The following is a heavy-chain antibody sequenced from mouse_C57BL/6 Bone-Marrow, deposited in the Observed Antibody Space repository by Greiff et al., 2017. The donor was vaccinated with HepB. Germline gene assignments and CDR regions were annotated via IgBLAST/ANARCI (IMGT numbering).Heavy chain of an antibody. CDR1: GYSFTGYY. CDR2: INPSTGGT. J-gene: IGHJ2*01. CDR3: ASHDYDY. V-gene: IGHV1-42*01. Sequence: EVQLKQSGPELVKPGASVKISCKASGYSFTGYYMNWVKQSPEKSLEWIGEINPSTGGTTYNQKFKAKATLTVDKSSSTAYMQLKSLTSEDSAVYYCASHDYDYWGQGTTLTVSS. D-gene: IGHD2-4*01.